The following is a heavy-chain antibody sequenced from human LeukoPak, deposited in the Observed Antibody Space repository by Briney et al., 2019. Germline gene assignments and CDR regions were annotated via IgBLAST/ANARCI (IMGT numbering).Heavy chain of an antibody. V-gene: IGHV4-59*01. J-gene: IGHJ4*02. D-gene: IGHD6-13*01. CDR1: GGSIGSYY. Sequence: SETLSLTCTVSGGSIGSYYWSWIRQPPGKGLEWIGYIYYSGSTNYNPSLKSRVTISADTSKNQFSLKLSSVTAADTAVYYCARDRRIAAAGIYYFDYWGQGTLATVSS. CDR3: ARDRRIAAAGIYYFDY. CDR2: IYYSGST.